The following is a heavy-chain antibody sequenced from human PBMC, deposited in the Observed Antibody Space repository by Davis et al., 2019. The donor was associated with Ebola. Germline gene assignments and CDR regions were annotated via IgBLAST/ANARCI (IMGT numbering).Heavy chain of an antibody. J-gene: IGHJ3*02. Sequence: PAGSLRLSCAASGFTFSSYWMHWVRHAPGKGLVWVSRINSDGSSTSYADSVNGRFTISRDNAKNTLYLQMNSLRAEDTAVYYCARGGYAFDIWGQGTMVTVSS. CDR3: ARGGYAFDI. V-gene: IGHV3-74*01. CDR2: INSDGSST. CDR1: GFTFSSYW.